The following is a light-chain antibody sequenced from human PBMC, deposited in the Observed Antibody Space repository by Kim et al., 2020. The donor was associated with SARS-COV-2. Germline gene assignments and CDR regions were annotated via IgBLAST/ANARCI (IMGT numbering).Light chain of an antibody. Sequence: DIQMTQSPSTLSASVGDRITITCRASQTVSNWLAWYQQKPGKASKLLIYGASNLENGVPSRFSGSGSGTEFTLTISSLQPDDFATYYCQQFNSYSTFAFGPRTKVDIK. V-gene: IGKV1-5*03. CDR2: GAS. J-gene: IGKJ3*01. CDR1: QTVSNW. CDR3: QQFNSYSTFA.